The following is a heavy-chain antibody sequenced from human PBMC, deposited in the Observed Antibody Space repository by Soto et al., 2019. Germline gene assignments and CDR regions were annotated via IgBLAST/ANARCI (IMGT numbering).Heavy chain of an antibody. CDR3: AGPDIVVVPASERHYYYYYGMDV. Sequence: ASVKVSCKXSGGTFSSYAISWVRQAPGQGLEWMGGIIPIFGTANYAQKFQGRVTITADKSTSTAYMELSSLRSEDTAVYYCAGPDIVVVPASERHYYYYYGMDVWGQGTTVTVSS. J-gene: IGHJ6*02. CDR2: IIPIFGTA. D-gene: IGHD2-2*01. CDR1: GGTFSSYA. V-gene: IGHV1-69*06.